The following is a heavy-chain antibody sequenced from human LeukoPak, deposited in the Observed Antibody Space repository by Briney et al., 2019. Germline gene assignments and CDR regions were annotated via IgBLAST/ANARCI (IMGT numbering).Heavy chain of an antibody. CDR3: AKDQRWESPHCLDS. CDR2: IYSGDIT. J-gene: IGHJ4*02. D-gene: IGHD1-26*01. Sequence: GGSLRLSCAASGFTVSNNYMSWVRQAPGKGLEWVSVIYSGDITYYADSVRGRFTISRDNSKNTLYVQMNSLRDEDTAVYYCAKDQRWESPHCLDSWGQGTLVTVSS. CDR1: GFTVSNNY. V-gene: IGHV3-53*01.